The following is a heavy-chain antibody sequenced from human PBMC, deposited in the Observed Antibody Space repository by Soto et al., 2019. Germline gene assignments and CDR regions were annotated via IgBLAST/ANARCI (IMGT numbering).Heavy chain of an antibody. J-gene: IGHJ4*02. CDR2: FTGGGRT. V-gene: IGHV3-23*01. CDR1: GFTFSTYA. CDR3: AMGNHGSD. Sequence: EVQLLDSGGGLVQPGGSLRLSCAASGFTFSTYAMGWVRQAPGKGLEWVSTFTGGGRTFYADFVKGRFTISRDNSKNTLYLQMNSLRADDTAVYYCAMGNHGSDWGQGTLVTVSS.